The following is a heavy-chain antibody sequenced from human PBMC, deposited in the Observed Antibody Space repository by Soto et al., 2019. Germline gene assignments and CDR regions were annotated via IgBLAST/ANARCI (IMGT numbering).Heavy chain of an antibody. CDR2: IKQDGNDK. CDR3: ARYSYSGGPQDS. V-gene: IGHV3-7*03. J-gene: IGHJ4*02. D-gene: IGHD6-19*01. CDR1: GFSFSSHW. Sequence: GGSLRLSCAASGFSFSSHWMSWVRQAPGKGLEWVANIKQDGNDKRYVDSVKGRFTISRDNAKSSLYLQMNSLRAEDTAVYYCARYSYSGGPQDSWGQGTLVTVSS.